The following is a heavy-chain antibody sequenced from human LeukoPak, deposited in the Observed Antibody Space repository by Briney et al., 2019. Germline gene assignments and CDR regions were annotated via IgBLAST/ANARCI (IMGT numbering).Heavy chain of an antibody. V-gene: IGHV3-30*01. Sequence: GRSLRLSCAASGFTFSSHAMNWVRQAPGKGLEWMAVISYDGSTQYYADSVKGRFTISRDNSRNTVYLQMNSLRAEDTAVYFCARLTSRSGFDYWGQGTLVTVSS. CDR3: ARLTSRSGFDY. J-gene: IGHJ4*02. CDR1: GFTFSSHA. CDR2: ISYDGSTQ. D-gene: IGHD3-9*01.